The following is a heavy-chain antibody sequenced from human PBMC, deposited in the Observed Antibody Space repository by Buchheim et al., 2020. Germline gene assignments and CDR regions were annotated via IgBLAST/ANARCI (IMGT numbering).Heavy chain of an antibody. Sequence: EVQLLESGGGLVQPGGSLRLSCAASGFTFSSYAMSWVRQAPGKGLEWVSAFIGIVGSPYYADPGKGGFTLSRDNSKKPLILQMNSLRAEDTAVYYCAKGRYSGSSALGYWGQGTL. CDR2: FIGIVGSP. D-gene: IGHD1-26*01. V-gene: IGHV3-23*01. J-gene: IGHJ4*02. CDR1: GFTFSSYA. CDR3: AKGRYSGSSALGY.